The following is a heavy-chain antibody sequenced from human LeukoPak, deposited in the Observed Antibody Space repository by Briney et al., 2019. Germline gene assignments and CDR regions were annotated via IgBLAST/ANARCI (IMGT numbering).Heavy chain of an antibody. CDR3: AREVTITMARGVILNWLDP. J-gene: IGHJ5*02. Sequence: SETLSLTCAVSGGSISSGGSSWSWTRQPPGKGLEWIGYIYHSGSTYYNPSLKSRVTISVDRSKNQFSLKLSSVTAADTAVYYCAREVTITMARGVILNWLDPWGQGTLVTVSS. D-gene: IGHD3-10*01. V-gene: IGHV4-30-2*01. CDR2: IYHSGST. CDR1: GGSISSGGSS.